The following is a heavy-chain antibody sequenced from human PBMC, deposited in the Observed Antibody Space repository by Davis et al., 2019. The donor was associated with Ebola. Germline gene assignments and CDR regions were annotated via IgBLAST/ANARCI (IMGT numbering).Heavy chain of an antibody. CDR2: ISSSGSTI. Sequence: GESLKISCAASGFTFSSYEMNWVRQALGKGLEWVSYISSSGSTIYYADSVKGRFTISRDNAKNSLYLQMNSLRDEDTAVYYCARENYDYIWGSYRYYFDYWGQGTLVTVSS. CDR3: ARENYDYIWGSYRYYFDY. D-gene: IGHD3-16*02. J-gene: IGHJ4*02. V-gene: IGHV3-48*03. CDR1: GFTFSSYE.